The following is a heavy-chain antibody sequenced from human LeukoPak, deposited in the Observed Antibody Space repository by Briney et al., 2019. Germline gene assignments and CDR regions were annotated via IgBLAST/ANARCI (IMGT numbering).Heavy chain of an antibody. CDR2: IYYSGST. Sequence: SETLSLTCTVSGGSISSYYWSWIRQPPGKGLVWIVYIYYSGSTNYNPSLKSRVTISVDTSKNQFSLKLSSVTAADTAVYYCARVRDDFWSGPSAYFDYWGQGTLVTVSS. J-gene: IGHJ4*02. V-gene: IGHV4-59*01. CDR3: ARVRDDFWSGPSAYFDY. D-gene: IGHD3-3*01. CDR1: GGSISSYY.